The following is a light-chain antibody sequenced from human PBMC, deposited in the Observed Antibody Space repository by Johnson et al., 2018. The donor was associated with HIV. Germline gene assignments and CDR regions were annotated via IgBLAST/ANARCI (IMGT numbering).Light chain of an antibody. CDR2: ENN. Sequence: QSVLTQPPSVSAAPGQKVTISCSGSSSNIGNNYVSWYQQLPGTAPKLLIYENNKRPSGIPDRFSGSKSGTSATLGITGLQTGDEADYYCGTWDSSLSAHNYVFGTGTEVTVL. CDR1: SSNIGNNY. V-gene: IGLV1-51*02. CDR3: GTWDSSLSAHNYV. J-gene: IGLJ1*01.